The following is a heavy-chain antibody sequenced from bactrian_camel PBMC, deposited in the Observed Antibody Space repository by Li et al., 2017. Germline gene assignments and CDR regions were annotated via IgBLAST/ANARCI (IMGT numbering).Heavy chain of an antibody. CDR2: LPSDGGT. CDR3: AAGRAGCPIPPATTYDY. Sequence: HVQLVESGGDSVQAGRSLTISCAASGDTWRNYCMGWFRQTPGKQREGVAVLPSDGGTRYADSVKGRFAISQDPANNTLYLQMNELKPEDTAMYYCAAGRAGCPIPPATTYDYFAQGTQVTV. J-gene: IGHJ4*01. V-gene: IGHV3S53*01. D-gene: IGHD3*01. CDR1: GDTWRNYC.